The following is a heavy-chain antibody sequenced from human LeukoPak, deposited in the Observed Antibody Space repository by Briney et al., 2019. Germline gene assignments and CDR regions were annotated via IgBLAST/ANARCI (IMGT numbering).Heavy chain of an antibody. J-gene: IGHJ4*02. Sequence: GGSLRLSCAASGFVLNTYAMNWVRQVPGRGLETVSTLSGSGKNTFYTDSVKGRFTIYRDSSKNTLYLQMNRLRAEDTAVYYCAKTGLRMVATPNYFDYWGQGTLVTVSS. CDR2: LSGSGKNT. D-gene: IGHD5-12*01. CDR3: AKTGLRMVATPNYFDY. CDR1: GFVLNTYA. V-gene: IGHV3-23*01.